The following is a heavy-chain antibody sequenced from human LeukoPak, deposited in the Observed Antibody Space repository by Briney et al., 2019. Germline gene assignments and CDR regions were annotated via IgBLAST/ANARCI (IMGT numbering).Heavy chain of an antibody. CDR1: GFTFSDYS. CDR3: ARDHRYAFDN. CDR2: VCISSGNT. D-gene: IGHD5-12*01. Sequence: GGTLRLSCAASGFTFSDYSMNWVRQAPGKGLEWISYVCISSGNTKYADSVKGRFTISGDSAKNSVFLQMNSLRVEDTAVYYCARDHRYAFDNWGQGTLVTVSS. V-gene: IGHV3-48*04. J-gene: IGHJ4*02.